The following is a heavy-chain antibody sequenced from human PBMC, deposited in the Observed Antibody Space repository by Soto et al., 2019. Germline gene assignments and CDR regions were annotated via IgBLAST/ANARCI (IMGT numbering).Heavy chain of an antibody. CDR3: ARDHRYYGFDY. J-gene: IGHJ4*02. CDR1: GFTFSSYA. Sequence: EVQLLESGGDLVQPGGSLRLSCAASGFTFSSYAMTWVRQAPGKGLEWVSFITVGGGATDYADSVKGRFTISRDNSKNTLYLQMNSLRAEDTAVYYCARDHRYYGFDYWGQGTLVTVSS. CDR2: ITVGGGAT. D-gene: IGHD1-26*01. V-gene: IGHV3-23*01.